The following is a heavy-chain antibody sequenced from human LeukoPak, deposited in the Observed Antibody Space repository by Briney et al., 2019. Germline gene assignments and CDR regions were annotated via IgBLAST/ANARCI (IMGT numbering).Heavy chain of an antibody. CDR2: LYHTWST. CDR1: GYSITNGYY. Sequence: SETLSLTCTVSGYSITNGYYWGWIREPPGKGLEWIGSLYHTWSTYYNPSLKSRVNLAVDTSTNQFSLNLDSVTAADTAVYYCARDSRTGIADYWGQGTLVTVSS. V-gene: IGHV4-38-2*02. CDR3: ARDSRTGIADY. D-gene: IGHD6-13*01. J-gene: IGHJ4*02.